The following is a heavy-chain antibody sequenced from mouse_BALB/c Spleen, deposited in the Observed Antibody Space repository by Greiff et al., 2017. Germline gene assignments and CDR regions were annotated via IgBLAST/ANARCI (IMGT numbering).Heavy chain of an antibody. V-gene: IGHV14-4*02. Sequence: ELQLLQSGADFMRSGASVKLSCTASGFTFNDYCMHWVQQTPEQGLEWIVWIDPENGDTEYAPKFKGKATMTADTSSNTAYLQLSSLTSEDTAVYYCNALRSSPYYAWFAYWGQGTLVTVSA. CDR1: GFTFNDYC. D-gene: IGHD2-10*01. CDR2: IDPENGDT. CDR3: NALRSSPYYAWFAY. J-gene: IGHJ3*01.